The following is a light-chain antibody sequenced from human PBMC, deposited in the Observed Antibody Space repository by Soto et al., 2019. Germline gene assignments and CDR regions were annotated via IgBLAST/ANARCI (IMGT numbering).Light chain of an antibody. CDR1: SSDVGGYDY. J-gene: IGLJ1*01. V-gene: IGLV2-14*01. CDR3: TSCTGRSSLGV. CDR2: DVS. Sequence: QSALTQPASVSGSPGQSITISCTGTSSDVGGYDYVSWYQQHPGKAPKLMIYDVSNRPSGVSNRFSGSKSGNTASLTISGLQAEDEADYYCTSCTGRSSLGVFGTGTKLTVL.